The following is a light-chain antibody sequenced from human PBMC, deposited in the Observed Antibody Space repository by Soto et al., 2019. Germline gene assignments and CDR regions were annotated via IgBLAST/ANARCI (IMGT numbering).Light chain of an antibody. CDR3: SSYASNNNLV. J-gene: IGLJ2*01. Sequence: QSALTQPPSASGSPGQSVTISCTGTSSDVGGYNFVSWYQQYPGKAPKLMISEVTKRPSGVPDRFSGSKSGNTASLTVSGLQAEDEADYYCSSYASNNNLVFGGGTKVTV. CDR1: SSDVGGYNF. CDR2: EVT. V-gene: IGLV2-8*01.